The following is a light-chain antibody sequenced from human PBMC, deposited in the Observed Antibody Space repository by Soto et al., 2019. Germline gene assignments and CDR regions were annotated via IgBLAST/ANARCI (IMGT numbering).Light chain of an antibody. Sequence: QSALTQPASVSASPGQSITISCTGGKNDIGSSDYVSWYQQHPGKAPKLIIYGVNNRPSGTSDRFSGSKSGNTASLTISGLQADDEADYYCSSSTSSNTLVFGGGTKLTVL. CDR2: GVN. CDR1: KNDIGSSDY. J-gene: IGLJ3*02. CDR3: SSSTSSNTLV. V-gene: IGLV2-14*01.